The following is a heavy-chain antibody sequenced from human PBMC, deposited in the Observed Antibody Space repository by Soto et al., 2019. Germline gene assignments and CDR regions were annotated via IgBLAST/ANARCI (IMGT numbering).Heavy chain of an antibody. CDR1: GFIFSEYT. D-gene: IGHD3-16*01. V-gene: IGHV3-21*06. J-gene: IGHJ4*02. CDR2: ISSRSSYI. Sequence: GGSLRLSCAASGFIFSEYTMNWVRQAPGKGLEWISSISSRSSYIYYAQSVKGRFTISRDNAKNTLYLHMSSLRADDTALYYCARDILSDGAYPDYWGQGTLVTVSS. CDR3: ARDILSDGAYPDY.